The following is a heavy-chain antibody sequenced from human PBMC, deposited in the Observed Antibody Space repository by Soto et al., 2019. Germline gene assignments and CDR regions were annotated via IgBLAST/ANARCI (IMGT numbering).Heavy chain of an antibody. Sequence: QLQLQESGPGLVKPSETLSLTCTVSGGSISSSSYYWGWIRQPPGKGLEWIGSIYYSGSTYYNPSLKSRVTISVDTSKNQFSLKLSSVTAADMAVYYCARRLRYFDSGYFDYWGQGTLVTVSS. CDR1: GGSISSSSYY. CDR3: ARRLRYFDSGYFDY. D-gene: IGHD3-9*01. J-gene: IGHJ4*02. CDR2: IYYSGST. V-gene: IGHV4-39*01.